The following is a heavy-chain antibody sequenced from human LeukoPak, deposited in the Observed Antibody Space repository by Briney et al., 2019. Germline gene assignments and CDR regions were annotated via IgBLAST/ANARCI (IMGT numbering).Heavy chain of an antibody. Sequence: ASVKVSCKASGYSFTGYYLDWVRQAPGQGLEWMGWISANKGDTKYAQKVQGRVTMTTDASTSTAYMELRSLRSDDTAVYYCATYPHYYGSGTYYNGGFDYWGQGTLVTVSS. CDR3: ATYPHYYGSGTYYNGGFDY. CDR2: ISANKGDT. J-gene: IGHJ4*02. D-gene: IGHD3-10*01. V-gene: IGHV1-18*04. CDR1: GYSFTGYY.